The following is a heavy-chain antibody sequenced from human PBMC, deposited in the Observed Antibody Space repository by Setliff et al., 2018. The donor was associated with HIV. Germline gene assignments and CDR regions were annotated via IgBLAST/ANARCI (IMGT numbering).Heavy chain of an antibody. Sequence: ASVKVSCKASGYTFTNYYMHWARQAPGQGLEWMGWITNYAQKFQGRVTMTRDTSISTAYMELSRLRSDDTAVYYCARTLPQYTNLFDYWGQGTLVTVSS. CDR2: IT. CDR1: GYTFTNYY. J-gene: IGHJ4*02. V-gene: IGHV1-2*02. CDR3: ARTLPQYTNLFDY. D-gene: IGHD5-18*01.